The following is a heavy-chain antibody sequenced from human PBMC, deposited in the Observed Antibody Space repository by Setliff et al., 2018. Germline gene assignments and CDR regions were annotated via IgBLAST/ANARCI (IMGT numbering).Heavy chain of an antibody. D-gene: IGHD3-22*01. Sequence: NPSETLSLTCTVSGGSISSGSYYWSWIRQPAGKGLEWIGRIYTSGSTNYNPSLKSRVTISVDTSKNQFSLKLSSVTAADTAVYYCARGGYYYDSSGYYQASYYYYYGMDVWGQGTTVT. CDR3: ARGGYYYDSSGYYQASYYYYYGMDV. V-gene: IGHV4-61*02. CDR2: IYTSGST. CDR1: GGSISSGSYY. J-gene: IGHJ6*02.